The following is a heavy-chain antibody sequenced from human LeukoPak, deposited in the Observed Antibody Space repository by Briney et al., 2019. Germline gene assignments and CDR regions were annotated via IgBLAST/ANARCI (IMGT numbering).Heavy chain of an antibody. CDR1: GFTFTSDW. V-gene: IGHV3-7*03. CDR3: ARDRDYGDFSLDY. CDR2: IKQDGSEK. D-gene: IGHD4-17*01. Sequence: PGGSLRLSCAASGFTFTSDWMSWVRQAPGKGLEWVANIKQDGSEKFYVDSVKGRFTISRDNAKNSLYLQMNSLRAEDTAVYYCARDRDYGDFSLDYWGQGTLVTVSS. J-gene: IGHJ4*02.